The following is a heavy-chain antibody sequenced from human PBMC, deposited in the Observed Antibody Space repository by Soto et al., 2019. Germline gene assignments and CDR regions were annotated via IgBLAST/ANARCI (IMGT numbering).Heavy chain of an antibody. J-gene: IGHJ4*02. CDR3: ARANGDFDY. CDR1: GYTFTSYD. D-gene: IGHD4-17*01. Sequence: QVQLVQSGAEVKKPGASVKVSCKASGYTFTSYDIIWVRQATGQGLEWMGWMNLNSGYTGYAQKFQGRVTMTRDNSIRTAFMELSSLRSEDTAVYYCARANGDFDYWGQGTLVTVSS. CDR2: MNLNSGYT. V-gene: IGHV1-8*01.